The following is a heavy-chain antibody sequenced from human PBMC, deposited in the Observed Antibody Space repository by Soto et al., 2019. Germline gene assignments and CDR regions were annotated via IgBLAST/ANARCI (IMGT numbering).Heavy chain of an antibody. CDR3: ARVFCTSTDCYNDAFDV. V-gene: IGHV4-4*02. CDR1: GGSIYTDQW. D-gene: IGHD2-2*02. J-gene: IGHJ3*01. CDR2: IYHSGAT. Sequence: QVQVQESGPGVVKSSGTLSLTCAVSGGSIYTDQWWTWVRQAPGKGLEWIGEIYHSGATTYNPSFAGRVVISADKSKNQFSLRLTSVTAADTAIYYCARVFCTSTDCYNDAFDVWGQGTLATVSS.